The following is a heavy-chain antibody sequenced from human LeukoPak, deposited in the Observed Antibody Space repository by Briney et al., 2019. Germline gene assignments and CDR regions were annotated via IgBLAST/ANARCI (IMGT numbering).Heavy chain of an antibody. D-gene: IGHD3-10*01. Sequence: GASVKVSCKASGYTFTGYYMHWVRQAPGQGLEWMGWINPNSGGTNYAQKFQGRVTMTRDTSISTAYMELSRLRSDDTAVYYCARDRSLLWFGELLSWFDPWGQGTLVTVSS. V-gene: IGHV1-2*02. CDR2: INPNSGGT. CDR1: GYTFTGYY. J-gene: IGHJ5*02. CDR3: ARDRSLLWFGELLSWFDP.